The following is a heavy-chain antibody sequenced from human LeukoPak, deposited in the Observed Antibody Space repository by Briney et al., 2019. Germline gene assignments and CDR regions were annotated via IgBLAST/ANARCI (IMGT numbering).Heavy chain of an antibody. V-gene: IGHV4-39*07. D-gene: IGHD5-24*01. J-gene: IGHJ6*03. CDR3: ASTAQFKDYYYRDV. Sequence: SETLSLTCTVSGGSISSSSYYWGWIRQPPGKGLEWIGSIYYSGSTYYNPSLKSRVTISVDTSKNQFSLKLSSVTAADTGVYYCASTAQFKDYYYRDVWGKGTTVTVSS. CDR1: GGSISSSSYY. CDR2: IYYSGST.